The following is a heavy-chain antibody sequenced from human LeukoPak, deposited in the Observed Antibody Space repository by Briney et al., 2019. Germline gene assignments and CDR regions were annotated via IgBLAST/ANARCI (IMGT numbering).Heavy chain of an antibody. Sequence: SETLSLTCTVSGGSISSHYWSWIRQPAGKGLEWIGRIYTSGSTNYNPSLKSRVTMSVDKTKNQFSLKLNSVTAADTAVYYCARGAGSGIAVADYWGQGTLVTVSS. CDR1: GGSISSHY. J-gene: IGHJ4*02. D-gene: IGHD6-19*01. CDR2: IYTSGST. CDR3: ARGAGSGIAVADY. V-gene: IGHV4-4*07.